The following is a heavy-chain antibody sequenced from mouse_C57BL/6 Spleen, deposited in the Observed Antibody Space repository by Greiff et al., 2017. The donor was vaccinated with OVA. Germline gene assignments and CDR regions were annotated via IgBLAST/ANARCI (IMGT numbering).Heavy chain of an antibody. CDR3: ARYGYGNYYYAMDY. CDR2: IYPRDGST. J-gene: IGHJ4*01. V-gene: IGHV1-85*01. D-gene: IGHD2-1*01. CDR1: GYTFTSYD. Sequence: VQLKESGPELAKPGASVKLSCKASGYTFTSYDINWVKQRPGQGLEWIGWIYPRDGSTKYNEKFKGKATLTVDTSSSTAYMELHSLTSEDSAVDFSARYGYGNYYYAMDYWGQGTSVTVSS.